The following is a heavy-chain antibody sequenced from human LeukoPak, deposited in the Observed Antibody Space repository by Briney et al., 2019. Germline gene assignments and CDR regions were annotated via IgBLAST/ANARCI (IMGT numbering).Heavy chain of an antibody. V-gene: IGHV4-59*08. D-gene: IGHD6-13*01. J-gene: IGHJ3*02. CDR3: ARGADSSSWYALYGAFDI. Sequence: SETLSLTCTVSGGSISSYYWSWIRQPPGKGLEWIGYIYYSGSTNYNPSLKSRVTISVDTSKNQFSLKLSSVTAADTAVYYCARGADSSSWYALYGAFDIWGQGTMVTVSS. CDR2: IYYSGST. CDR1: GGSISSYY.